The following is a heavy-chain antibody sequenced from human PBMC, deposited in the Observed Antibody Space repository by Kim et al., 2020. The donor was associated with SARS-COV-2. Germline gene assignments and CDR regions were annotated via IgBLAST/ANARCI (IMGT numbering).Heavy chain of an antibody. Sequence: SETLSLTCTVSGGSISSSSYYWGWIRQPPGKGLEWIGSIYYSGSTYYNPSLKSRVTISVDTSKNQFSLKLSSVTAADTAVYYCARRQWEPLGFDYWGQGTLVTVSS. CDR2: IYYSGST. CDR1: GGSISSSSYY. D-gene: IGHD1-26*01. J-gene: IGHJ4*02. CDR3: ARRQWEPLGFDY. V-gene: IGHV4-39*01.